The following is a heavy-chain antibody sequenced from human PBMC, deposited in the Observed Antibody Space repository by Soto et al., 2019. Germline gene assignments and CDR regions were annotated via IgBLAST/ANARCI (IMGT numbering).Heavy chain of an antibody. D-gene: IGHD1-26*01. Sequence: SVKVSCKASGGTFSSYAISWVRQAPGQGLEWMGGIIPIFGTANYAQKFQGRVTITADESTSTAYMELSSLRSEDTAVYYCARDPRRGVGSWFDPWGQGTLVTVSS. J-gene: IGHJ5*02. CDR3: ARDPRRGVGSWFDP. CDR1: GGTFSSYA. CDR2: IIPIFGTA. V-gene: IGHV1-69*13.